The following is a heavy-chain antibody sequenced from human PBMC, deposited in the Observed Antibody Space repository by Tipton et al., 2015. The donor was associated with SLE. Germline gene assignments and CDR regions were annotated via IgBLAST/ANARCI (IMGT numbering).Heavy chain of an antibody. D-gene: IGHD6-19*01. J-gene: IGHJ6*03. CDR3: ARGGIAVAGYYYYYMDV. CDR1: GGSVSSGYY. Sequence: LRLSCTVSGGSVSSGYYWGWIRQPPGKGLEWIGSIYHSGSTYYNPSLKSRVTISVDTSKNQFSLKLSSVTAADTAVYYCARGGIAVAGYYYYYMDVWGKGTTVTVSS. V-gene: IGHV4-38-2*02. CDR2: IYHSGST.